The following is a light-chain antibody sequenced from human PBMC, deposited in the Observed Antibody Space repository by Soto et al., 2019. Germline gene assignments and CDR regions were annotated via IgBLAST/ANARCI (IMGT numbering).Light chain of an antibody. Sequence: QSALTQPASVSWSPGHSITISFTGTSSYVGVYKYVSCYQQHPGKAPKLMIYEVGNLPSGVSQRFSGSKSGNTASLTIFWLQAEDEADYYCSSYTSSNTLVFGGGTK. CDR3: SSYTSSNTLV. CDR2: EVG. CDR1: SSYVGVYKY. V-gene: IGLV2-14*01. J-gene: IGLJ3*02.